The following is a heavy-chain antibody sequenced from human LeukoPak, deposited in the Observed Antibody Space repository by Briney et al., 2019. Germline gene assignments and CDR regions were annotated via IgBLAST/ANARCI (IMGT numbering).Heavy chain of an antibody. V-gene: IGHV3-66*01. CDR3: AKDPLAAMDYYFDY. CDR2: IYSGGST. Sequence: GGSLRLSCAASGFTVNSNYMSWVRQAPGKGLEWVSLIYSGGSTYYADSVKGRFTISRDNSKNTLYLQMNSLRAEDTAVYYCAKDPLAAMDYYFDYWGQGTLVTVSS. CDR1: GFTVNSNY. D-gene: IGHD2-2*01. J-gene: IGHJ4*02.